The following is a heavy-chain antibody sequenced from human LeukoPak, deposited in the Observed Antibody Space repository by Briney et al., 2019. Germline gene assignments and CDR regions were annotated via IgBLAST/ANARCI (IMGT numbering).Heavy chain of an antibody. D-gene: IGHD6-25*01. CDR3: AKAAALTRVDS. CDR2: ISSSSSYI. Sequence: GSLRLSCAASGFTFSSYSMNWVRQAPGKGLEWVSSISSSSSYIYYADSVKGRFTISRDNAKNSLYLQMNSLRVEDTALYYCAKAAALTRVDSWGQGTLVTVSS. CDR1: GFTFSSYS. J-gene: IGHJ4*02. V-gene: IGHV3-21*04.